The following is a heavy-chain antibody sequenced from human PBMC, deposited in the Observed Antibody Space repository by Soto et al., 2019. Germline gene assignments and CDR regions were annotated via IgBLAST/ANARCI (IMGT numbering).Heavy chain of an antibody. CDR1: EYTFTAYY. V-gene: IGHV1-2*02. Sequence: QVQLVQSGAEVTQPGASVKVSCKASEYTFTAYYLHLVRQAPGQRLEWMGWINPNGGATIYAQKFQGRLTMTRDASITTAYMELSSLNSDDTAFYYCATSSDWSPLLDYCGQGTLVTVSS. D-gene: IGHD6-19*01. J-gene: IGHJ4*02. CDR3: ATSSDWSPLLDY. CDR2: INPNGGAT.